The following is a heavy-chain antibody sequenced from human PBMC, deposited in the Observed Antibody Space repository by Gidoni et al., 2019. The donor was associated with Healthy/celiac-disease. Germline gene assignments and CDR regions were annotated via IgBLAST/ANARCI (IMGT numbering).Heavy chain of an antibody. V-gene: IGHV4-59*01. D-gene: IGHD5-18*01. CDR3: ARVPLDTAMDNYWYFDL. Sequence: QVQLQESGPGLVKPSETLSLTCTVSGGSISSYYWSWIRQPPGKGLEWIGYIYYSGSTNYNPSLKSRVTISVDTSKNQFSLKLSFVTAADTAVYYCARVPLDTAMDNYWYFDLWGRGTLVTVSS. J-gene: IGHJ2*01. CDR1: GGSISSYY. CDR2: IYYSGST.